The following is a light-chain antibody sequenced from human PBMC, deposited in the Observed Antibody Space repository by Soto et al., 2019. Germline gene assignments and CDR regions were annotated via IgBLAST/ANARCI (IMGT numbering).Light chain of an antibody. CDR3: QQYNNLPLT. J-gene: IGKJ1*01. CDR2: DAS. Sequence: DIQMTQSPSSLSASVGDRVSITCRASQDITNYLNWYQQKPGKAPKLLIYDASNLETGVPSRFSGSGSGTDFTFTISSLQPEDIATYYCQQYNNLPLTFGQGTTVGIK. V-gene: IGKV1-33*01. CDR1: QDITNY.